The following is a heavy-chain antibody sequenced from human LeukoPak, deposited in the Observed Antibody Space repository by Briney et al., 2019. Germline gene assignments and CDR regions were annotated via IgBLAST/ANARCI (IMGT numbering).Heavy chain of an antibody. CDR3: ARWDYDFWSGDAFDI. J-gene: IGHJ3*02. V-gene: IGHV4-59*01. D-gene: IGHD3-3*01. CDR1: GGSISSYY. CDR2: IYYSGST. Sequence: SETLSLTCTVPGGSISSYYWSWIRQPPGKGLEWIGYIYYSGSTNYNPSLKSRVTISVDTSKNQFSLKLSSVTAADTAVYYCARWDYDFWSGDAFDIWGQGTMVTVSS.